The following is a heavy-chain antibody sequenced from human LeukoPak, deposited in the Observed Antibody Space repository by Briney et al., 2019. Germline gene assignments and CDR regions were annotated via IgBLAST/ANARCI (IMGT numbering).Heavy chain of an antibody. CDR3: AKTYGGNPWYYFDY. D-gene: IGHD4-23*01. CDR2: ISGSGGST. Sequence: PGGSLRLSCAASGFTFSSCAMSWVRQAPGKGLEWVSAISGSGGSTYYADSVKGPFTISRDNSKNTLYLQMNSLRAEDTAVYYCAKTYGGNPWYYFDYWGQGTLVTVSS. J-gene: IGHJ4*02. V-gene: IGHV3-23*01. CDR1: GFTFSSCA.